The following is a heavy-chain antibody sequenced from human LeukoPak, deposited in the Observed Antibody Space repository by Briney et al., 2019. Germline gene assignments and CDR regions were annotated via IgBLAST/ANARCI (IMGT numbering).Heavy chain of an antibody. J-gene: IGHJ6*03. CDR2: IYNSGST. CDR1: GGSISSYY. D-gene: IGHD1-26*01. V-gene: IGHV4-59*01. CDR3: ARGNTNYYYYYMDV. Sequence: SETLSLTCTVSGGSISSYYWSWIRQPPGKGLEWIGYIYNSGSTNYNPSLRSRVTILVDTSKNQFSLKLNSVTAADTAVYYCARGNTNYYYYYMDVWGKGTTVTISS.